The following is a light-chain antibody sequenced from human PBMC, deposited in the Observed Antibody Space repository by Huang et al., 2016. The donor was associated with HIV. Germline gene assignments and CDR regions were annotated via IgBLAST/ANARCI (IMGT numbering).Light chain of an antibody. J-gene: IGKJ4*01. V-gene: IGKV3-15*01. CDR3: QQYNNWPLT. Sequence: EVVMTQSPATLSVSPGERATLSCRASQSVSSDLAWYQQKPGQAPRLLISDASTRATGIPGRFSGSGSGTEFTLTVNNLQSEDFAVYYCQQYNNWPLTFGGGTKVEIK. CDR1: QSVSSD. CDR2: DAS.